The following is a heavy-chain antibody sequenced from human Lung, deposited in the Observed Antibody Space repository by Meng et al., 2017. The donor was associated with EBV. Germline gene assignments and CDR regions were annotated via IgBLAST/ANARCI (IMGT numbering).Heavy chain of an antibody. J-gene: IGHJ4*02. CDR3: ARGPTTYFDY. V-gene: IGHV4-30-4*01. CDR2: IYYSGST. Sequence: QVQRQESGPGVVKTSQTLFITCCVSGGYISSGDYYWSWIRQPPGKGLEWIGYIYYSGSTYYNPSLKSRVTISVDTSKNQFSLKLSSVTAADTAVYYCARGPTTYFDYWGQGTLVTVSS. CDR1: GGYISSGDYY. D-gene: IGHD4-17*01.